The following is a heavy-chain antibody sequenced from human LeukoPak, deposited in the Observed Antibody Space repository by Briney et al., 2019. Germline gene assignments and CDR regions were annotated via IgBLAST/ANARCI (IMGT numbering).Heavy chain of an antibody. V-gene: IGHV4-59*08. D-gene: IGHD3-22*01. J-gene: IGHJ5*02. Sequence: SETLSLTCTVSGGSMNNYYWTWIRQPPGKGLEWIAYMYYSGSTYYNPSLKSRVTMSADTSKNQFSLKLSSVTAADMAVYYCARPYYYDSRIDPWGQGTLVTVSS. CDR3: ARPYYYDSRIDP. CDR2: MYYSGST. CDR1: GGSMNNYY.